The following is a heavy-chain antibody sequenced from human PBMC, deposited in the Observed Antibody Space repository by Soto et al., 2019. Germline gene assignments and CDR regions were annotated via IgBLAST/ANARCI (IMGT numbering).Heavy chain of an antibody. Sequence: SETVSLTCTVSGGSISSYYWSWIRQPPGKGLEWIGYIYYSGSTNYNPSLKSRVTISVDTSKNQFSLKLSSVTAADTAVYYCARGELYCSGSTCYSNRPFDYWGQGTLVTFSS. V-gene: IGHV4-59*01. CDR2: IYYSGST. CDR1: GGSISSYY. J-gene: IGHJ4*02. CDR3: ARGELYCSGSTCYSNRPFDY. D-gene: IGHD2-15*01.